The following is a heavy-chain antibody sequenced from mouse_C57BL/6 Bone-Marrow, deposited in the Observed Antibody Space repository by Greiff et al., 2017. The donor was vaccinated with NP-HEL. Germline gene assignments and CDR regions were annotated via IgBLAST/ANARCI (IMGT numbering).Heavy chain of an antibody. D-gene: IGHD2-4*01. V-gene: IGHV1-63*01. CDR3: ARRAIRGWFAY. Sequence: VHLQKTVTYLLSPGTSVKMSCKASGYTFTNYWIGWAKQRPGHGLEWIGDIYPGGGYTNYNEKFKGKATLTADKSSSTAYMQFSSLTSEDSAIYYCARRAIRGWFAYWGQGTLVTVSA. CDR2: IYPGGGYT. CDR1: GYTFTNYW. J-gene: IGHJ3*01.